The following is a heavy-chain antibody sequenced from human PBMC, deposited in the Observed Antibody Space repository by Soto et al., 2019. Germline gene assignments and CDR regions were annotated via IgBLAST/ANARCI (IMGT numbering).Heavy chain of an antibody. CDR1: GFTFGAYA. CDR3: TRDILIGNDYSCIDV. CDR2: IRSKTYGGTT. Sequence: PGGSLRLSCTASGFTFGAYAMSWLRQAPGKGLEWVGFIRSKTYGGTTEYAASVKGRFSISRDDSKSVAYLQMSSLETEDTAVYYCTRDILIGNDYSCIDVWGQGTAVTVSS. J-gene: IGHJ6*02. D-gene: IGHD4-4*01. V-gene: IGHV3-49*03.